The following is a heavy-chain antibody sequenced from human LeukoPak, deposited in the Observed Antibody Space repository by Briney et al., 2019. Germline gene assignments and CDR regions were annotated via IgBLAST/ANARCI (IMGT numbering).Heavy chain of an antibody. CDR3: ARCPHRYSSGSNWFDP. J-gene: IGHJ5*02. CDR1: GYTFTSYG. D-gene: IGHD6-25*01. CDR2: ISAYNGNT. Sequence: ASVKVPCKASGYTFTSYGISWVRQAPGQGLEWMRWISAYNGNTNYAQKLQGRVTMTTDTSTSTAYMELRSLRSDDTAVYYCARCPHRYSSGSNWFDPWGQGTLVTVSS. V-gene: IGHV1-18*01.